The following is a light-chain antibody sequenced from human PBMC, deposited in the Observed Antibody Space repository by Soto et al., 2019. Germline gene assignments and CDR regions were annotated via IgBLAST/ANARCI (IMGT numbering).Light chain of an antibody. J-gene: IGKJ5*01. CDR1: QSVSTY. V-gene: IGKV3-11*01. CDR2: DAS. Sequence: EIVLTQSPATRSLSPGERATLSCRATQSVSTYLAWYQQKPGRAPRLLIYDASKRATGIPARFSGSGSGTGFSLTISSLEPEDFAVYYCQQRSKWPITFGQGTRLDNK. CDR3: QQRSKWPIT.